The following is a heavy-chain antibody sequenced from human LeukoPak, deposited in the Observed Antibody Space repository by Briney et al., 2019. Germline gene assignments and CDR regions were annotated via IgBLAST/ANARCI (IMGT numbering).Heavy chain of an antibody. CDR2: IYHSGST. CDR3: ARGYY. Sequence: SETLFLTCAVSGASIISSTWWSWVRQPPGKGLEWMGEIYHSGSTHYNPSLKSRVTMSVDKPKNQFSLKLSPVTAADTAVYYCARGYYWGQGFLVTVSS. V-gene: IGHV4-4*02. CDR1: GASIISSTW. J-gene: IGHJ4*02.